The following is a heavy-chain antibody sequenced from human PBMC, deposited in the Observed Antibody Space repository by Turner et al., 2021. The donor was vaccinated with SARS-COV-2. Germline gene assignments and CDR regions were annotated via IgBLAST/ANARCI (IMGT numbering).Heavy chain of an antibody. V-gene: IGHV3-7*01. CDR1: GFTFSRYW. D-gene: IGHD2-2*01. J-gene: IGHJ4*02. CDR3: ARSPGYYFDY. Sequence: EGQLVASGGGLVQPGGSRRLSCAPTGFTFSRYWMSWVRQAPGKGLDWVANIKQDGSEKHFVDSVKGRFTISRANAKNSLSLQMNSLRAEDTAVYYCARSPGYYFDYWGQGTLVTVSS. CDR2: IKQDGSEK.